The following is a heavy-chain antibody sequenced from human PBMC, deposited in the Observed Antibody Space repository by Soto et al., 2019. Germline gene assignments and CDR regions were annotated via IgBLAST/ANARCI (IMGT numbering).Heavy chain of an antibody. CDR3: ARGAVAGAGIPTYYFDY. J-gene: IGHJ4*01. CDR2: ISSSSGYI. D-gene: IGHD6-13*01. Sequence: KPGGSLRLSCAASGFTFSSYSMSWVRQAPGKGLEWVSSISSSSGYIYYADSLKGRFTISRDNAKKSVYLQVNSLRAEDTAVYYCARGAVAGAGIPTYYFDYWGQGTLVTVSA. V-gene: IGHV3-21*01. CDR1: GFTFSSYS.